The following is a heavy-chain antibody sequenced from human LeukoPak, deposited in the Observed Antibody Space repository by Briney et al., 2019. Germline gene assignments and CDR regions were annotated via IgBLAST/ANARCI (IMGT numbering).Heavy chain of an antibody. CDR1: GYTFTGYY. D-gene: IGHD1-26*01. J-gene: IGHJ6*02. V-gene: IGHV1-2*02. CDR2: INPNSGGT. CDR3: ARGLAWALPNYYYYYGMDV. Sequence: VASVKVSCKASGYTFTGYYMHWVRPAPGQGLEWMGWINPNSGGTNYAQKFQGRVTMTRDTSIITAYMELSRLRSDDTAVYYCARGLAWALPNYYYYYGMDVWGQGTTVTVSS.